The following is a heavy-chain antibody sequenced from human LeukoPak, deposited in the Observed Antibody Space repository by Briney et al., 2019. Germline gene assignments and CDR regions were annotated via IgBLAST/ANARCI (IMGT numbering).Heavy chain of an antibody. V-gene: IGHV3-21*01. J-gene: IGHJ4*02. CDR3: ARDLWDH. CDR1: GFTFSSYA. CDR2: ITSAGNFI. Sequence: KLWGSLRLSCTASGFTFSSYAMNWVRQAPGKGLEWVSSITSAGNFIYYADSLRGRFTVSRDNAKNSLYLQMNRLRAEDTAMYYCARDLWDHWGQGTLVTVSS.